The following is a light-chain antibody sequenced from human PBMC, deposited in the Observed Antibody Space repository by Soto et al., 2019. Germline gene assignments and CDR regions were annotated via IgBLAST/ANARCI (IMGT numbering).Light chain of an antibody. CDR1: QSISSW. CDR2: DAS. V-gene: IGKV1-5*01. CDR3: QQYNSYSRT. Sequence: DIQMTQSPSTLSASVGDRVTITCRASQSISSWLAWYHQKPGKAPKLLIYDASSLESGVPSRFSRSGSGTEFTLTISSLQPDEFATQYCQQYNSYSRTFGQGTKLEIK. J-gene: IGKJ2*01.